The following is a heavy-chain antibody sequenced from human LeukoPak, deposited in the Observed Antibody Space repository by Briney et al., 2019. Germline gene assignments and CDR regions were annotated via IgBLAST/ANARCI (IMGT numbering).Heavy chain of an antibody. CDR2: IYRGGSS. J-gene: IGHJ6*03. Sequence: GGSLRLSCVASGFIVSNNYMSWVRQAPGMGLEWVSTIYRGGSSFYADSVKGRFTISRDNSKNTLYLQMNSLRAEDTAVYYCARVDTYYYYMDVWGKGTTVTVSS. V-gene: IGHV3-66*01. D-gene: IGHD3/OR15-3a*01. CDR3: ARVDTYYYYMDV. CDR1: GFIVSNNY.